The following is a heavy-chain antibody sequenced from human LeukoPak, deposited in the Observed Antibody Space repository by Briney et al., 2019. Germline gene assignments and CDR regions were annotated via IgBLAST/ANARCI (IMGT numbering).Heavy chain of an antibody. CDR2: IKQDGSEK. CDR1: EFTFSSYW. Sequence: PGGSLRLSCAASEFTFSSYWMSWVRQAPGKGLEWVDNIKQDGSEKYYVDSVKGRFTISRDNAKNSLYLQMNSLRAEDTAVYYCARVDYDSSGYFTVLNYYYYYVDVWGKGTTVTVSS. D-gene: IGHD3-22*01. J-gene: IGHJ6*03. CDR3: ARVDYDSSGYFTVLNYYYYYVDV. V-gene: IGHV3-7*04.